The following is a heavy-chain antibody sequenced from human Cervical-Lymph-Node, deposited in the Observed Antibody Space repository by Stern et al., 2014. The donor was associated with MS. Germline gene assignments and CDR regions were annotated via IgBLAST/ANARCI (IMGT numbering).Heavy chain of an antibody. CDR3: ARLEWLDY. Sequence: MQLVESGAEVKKPGASVKVSCKASGYTFTGYYMHWVRQAPGQGLEWMGRINPTSGGTNYAQTFQGRVTMPRDTSFSTAYMELSRLRSDDTAVYYCARLEWLDYWGQGTLVTVSS. CDR2: INPTSGGT. D-gene: IGHD5-12*01. V-gene: IGHV1-2*06. J-gene: IGHJ4*02. CDR1: GYTFTGYY.